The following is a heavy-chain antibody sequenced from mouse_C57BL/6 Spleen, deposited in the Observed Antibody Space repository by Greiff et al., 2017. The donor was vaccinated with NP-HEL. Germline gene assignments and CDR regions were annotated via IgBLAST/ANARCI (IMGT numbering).Heavy chain of an antibody. CDR1: GYAFSSYW. J-gene: IGHJ2*01. Sequence: LVESGASVKISCKASGYAFSSYWMNWVKPRPGKGLEWIGQIYPGVGDTNYNGKFKGKATLTADKSSSTAYMQLSSLTSEDSPVYFCARSVGNSDCWGQGTTLTVSS. D-gene: IGHD1-1*02. V-gene: IGHV1-80*01. CDR3: ARSVGNSDC. CDR2: IYPGVGDT.